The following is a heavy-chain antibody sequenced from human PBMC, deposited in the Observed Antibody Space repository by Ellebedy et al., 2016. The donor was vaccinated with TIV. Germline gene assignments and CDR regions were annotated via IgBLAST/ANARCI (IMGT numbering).Heavy chain of an antibody. CDR3: ARRGSYGDYAVQINSWFDR. CDR1: GFSFRSYW. J-gene: IGHJ5*02. CDR2: RRQDGDEK. D-gene: IGHD4-17*01. Sequence: PGGSLRLSCIASGFSFRSYWMSWVRQAPGKGLEWVANRRQDGDEKYYVDSVKGRFTISRDNANKSLFLQMNSLRGEDTAVYYCARRGSYGDYAVQINSWFDRWGRGTLVTVSS. V-gene: IGHV3-7*01.